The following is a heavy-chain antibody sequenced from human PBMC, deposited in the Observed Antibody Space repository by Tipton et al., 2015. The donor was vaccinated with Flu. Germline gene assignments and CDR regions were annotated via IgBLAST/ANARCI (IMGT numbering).Heavy chain of an antibody. CDR3: ARDVLNWGGMDV. J-gene: IGHJ6*02. V-gene: IGHV4-39*07. Sequence: LVQSSETLSLTYTVSGGSISSSSYYWGWIRQPPGKGLEWIGSIYYSGSTYYNPSLKSRVTISVDTSKNQFSLKLSSVTAADTAVYYCARDVLNWGGMDVWGQGTTVTVSS. CDR1: GGSISSSSYY. CDR2: IYYSGST. D-gene: IGHD7-27*01.